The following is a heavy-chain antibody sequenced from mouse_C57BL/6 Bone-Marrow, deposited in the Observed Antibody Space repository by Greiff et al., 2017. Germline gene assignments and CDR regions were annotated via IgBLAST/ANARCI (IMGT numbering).Heavy chain of an antibody. CDR2: IDPANGNT. CDR3: ARDYYGSKNYFDY. Sequence: VQLKESVAELVRPGASVKLSCTASGFNIKNTYMHWVKQRPEQGLEWIGRIDPANGNTKYAPKFQGKATITADTSSNTAYLQLSSLTSEDTAIYYCARDYYGSKNYFDYWGQGTTLTVSS. J-gene: IGHJ2*01. D-gene: IGHD1-1*01. CDR1: GFNIKNTY. V-gene: IGHV14-3*01.